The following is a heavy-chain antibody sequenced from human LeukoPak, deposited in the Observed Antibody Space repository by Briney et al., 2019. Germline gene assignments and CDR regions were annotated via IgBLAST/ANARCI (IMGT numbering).Heavy chain of an antibody. Sequence: PGGSLRLSCAASGFTFSSYSMNWVRQAPGKGLEWVSYISSSSTTYYADSVKGRFTISRDNAKNSLYLQMNSLRAEDTAVYYCARVPITMVRGVIILFDYWGQGTLVTVSS. CDR3: ARVPITMVRGVIILFDY. V-gene: IGHV3-48*01. D-gene: IGHD3-10*01. CDR1: GFTFSSYS. J-gene: IGHJ4*02. CDR2: ISSSSTT.